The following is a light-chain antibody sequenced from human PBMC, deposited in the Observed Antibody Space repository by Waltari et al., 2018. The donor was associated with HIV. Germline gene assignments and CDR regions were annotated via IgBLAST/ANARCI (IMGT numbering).Light chain of an antibody. V-gene: IGLV3-1*01. CDR2: QDS. CDR3: QAWDSSTVV. Sequence: SYELTQPPSVSVSPGQTASITCSGVQLGDKYACRYQQTPGQSPVLVSNQDSKRPSGIPERFSGSNSGNTATLTISGTQAMDEADYYCQAWDSSTVVFGGGTKLTVL. J-gene: IGLJ2*01. CDR1: QLGDKY.